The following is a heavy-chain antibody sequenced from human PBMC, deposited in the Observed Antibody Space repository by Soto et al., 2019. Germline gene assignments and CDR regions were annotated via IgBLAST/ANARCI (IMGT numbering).Heavy chain of an antibody. CDR3: ATYAVSPPAENDY. V-gene: IGHV4-31*03. CDR2: IYSSGST. Sequence: SETLSLTCTVSGVSISSGGYYYNWIRQHPGKGLEWIGYIYSSGSTDYNPSLKSRVSISVDTSVNQFSLKLSSVTAADTAVYYCATYAVSPPAENDYWGQGTLVTVS. J-gene: IGHJ4*02. CDR1: GVSISSGGYY.